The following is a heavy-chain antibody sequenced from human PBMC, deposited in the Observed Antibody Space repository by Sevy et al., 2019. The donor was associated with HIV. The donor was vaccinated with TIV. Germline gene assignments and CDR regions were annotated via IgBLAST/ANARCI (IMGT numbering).Heavy chain of an antibody. CDR2: INPNNGGT. D-gene: IGHD3-22*01. CDR1: GYTFTGYY. Sequence: ASVKVSCKASGYTFTGYYVHWVRQAPGQGLEWMGWINPNNGGTYFAKKFQDSVTLTTDTSVNTAYMELRSLTFDDTAIYYCARMGDYSDSSGYYPLQFWGQGTLVTVSS. CDR3: ARMGDYSDSSGYYPLQF. V-gene: IGHV1-2*02. J-gene: IGHJ4*02.